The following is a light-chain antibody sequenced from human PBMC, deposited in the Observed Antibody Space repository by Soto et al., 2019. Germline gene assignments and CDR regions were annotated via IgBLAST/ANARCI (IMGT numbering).Light chain of an antibody. V-gene: IGKV1-5*03. CDR2: KAS. J-gene: IGKJ1*01. CDR3: QQYNNSWT. CDR1: QSISNW. Sequence: DIQMTQSPSTLSASVGDRVTITCRASQSISNWLAWYQQKPGKAPKLLLYKASSLESDVPSRFSGSGSGTEFTLTIRSLQPDDFATYYCQQYNNSWTFGQGTKVEI.